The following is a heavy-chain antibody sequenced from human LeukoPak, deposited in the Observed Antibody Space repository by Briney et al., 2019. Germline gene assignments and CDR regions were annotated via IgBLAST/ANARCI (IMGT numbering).Heavy chain of an antibody. CDR1: GGSISTYY. CDR2: IYHSGST. Sequence: PSETLSLTCTVSGGSISTYYWSWLRQPPGKGLERIGYIYHSGSTNYNPSLKSRVTISVDTSKNQFSLRLSSVTAADTAMYYCVKSGGYGLIDYWGQGTLVTVSS. V-gene: IGHV4-59*08. J-gene: IGHJ4*02. D-gene: IGHD6-19*01. CDR3: VKSGGYGLIDY.